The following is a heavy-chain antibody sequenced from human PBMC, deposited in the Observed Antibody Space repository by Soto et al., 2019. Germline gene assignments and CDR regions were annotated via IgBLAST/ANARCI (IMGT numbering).Heavy chain of an antibody. J-gene: IGHJ4*02. CDR1: GGSISSGGYY. V-gene: IGHV4-31*03. CDR2: IYYSGIT. D-gene: IGHD3-22*01. CDR3: ARAGEDDSSGYNPDY. Sequence: QVQLQESGPGLVEPSQTLSLTCTVSGGSISSGGYYWSWIRQHPGKGLEWIGYIYYSGITYYNPSLKSRVTISVDTSKNQYSLKLSSVTAADTAVYYCARAGEDDSSGYNPDYWGQGTLVTVSS.